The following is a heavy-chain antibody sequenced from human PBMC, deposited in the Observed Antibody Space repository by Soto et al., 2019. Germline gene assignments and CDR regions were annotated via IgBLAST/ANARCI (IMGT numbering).Heavy chain of an antibody. D-gene: IGHD5-12*01. CDR2: ISGSGGGT. CDR1: GFTFSSYA. V-gene: IGHV3-23*01. J-gene: IGHJ5*02. Sequence: PGGSLRLSCAASGFTFSSYAMSWVRQAPGKGLEWVSAISGSGGGTYYADSVKGRFTISRDNSKNTLYLQMNSLRAEDTAVYYCAKGGLVATFWAEQVRNWFDPWGQGTLVTVSS. CDR3: AKGGLVATFWAEQVRNWFDP.